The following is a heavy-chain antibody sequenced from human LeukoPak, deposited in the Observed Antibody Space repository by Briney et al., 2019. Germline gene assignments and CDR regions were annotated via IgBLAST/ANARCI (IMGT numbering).Heavy chain of an antibody. D-gene: IGHD6-13*01. CDR1: GGSISSSSYY. CDR3: ARGGSSWPYDYYMDV. V-gene: IGHV4-39*07. Sequence: SETLSLTCTVSGGSISSSSYYWGWIRQPPGKGLEWIGSIYYSGSTYYNPSLKSRVTISVDTSKNQFSLKLSSVTAADTAVYYCARGGSSWPYDYYMDVWGKGTTVTISS. CDR2: IYYSGST. J-gene: IGHJ6*03.